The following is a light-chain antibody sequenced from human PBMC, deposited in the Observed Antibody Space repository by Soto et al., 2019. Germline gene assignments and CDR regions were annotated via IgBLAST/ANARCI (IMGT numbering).Light chain of an antibody. CDR2: GAS. Sequence: IVLTQSPGTLSLSPGERATLSCRASQSVTSSYLAWYQQRPGQAPRLLIFGASYRATGIPDRFRGSGSGTDFTLTISRLEPEDFAVYYCQHYSSSPPEFTFGPGNKGDSK. V-gene: IGKV3-20*01. CDR3: QHYSSSPPEFT. J-gene: IGKJ3*01. CDR1: QSVTSSY.